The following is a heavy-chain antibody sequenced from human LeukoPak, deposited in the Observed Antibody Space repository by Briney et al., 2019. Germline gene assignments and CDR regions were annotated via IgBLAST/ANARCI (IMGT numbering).Heavy chain of an antibody. CDR2: VYPSNSET. D-gene: IGHD5-12*01. J-gene: IGHJ4*02. CDR1: GYRFTDYW. Sequence: GESLKISCKGSGYRFTDYWIAWVRQMPGKGLEWMGIVYPSNSETRYSPSFQGQVTISADKSISTAYLQWSSLKASDTAMYFCARHRYSGSDTQGFDYWGQGTLVTVS. V-gene: IGHV5-51*01. CDR3: ARHRYSGSDTQGFDY.